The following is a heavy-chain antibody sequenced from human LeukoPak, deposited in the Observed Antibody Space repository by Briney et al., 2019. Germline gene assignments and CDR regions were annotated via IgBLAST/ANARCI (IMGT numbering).Heavy chain of an antibody. J-gene: IGHJ4*02. CDR2: IKGDGSET. CDR3: AREEVKSFDN. Sequence: PGGSLRLSCAASGFNFRDHWMTWVRQAPGKGLEWVANIKGDGSETSYVTSVRGRFTISRDNAKNSLYLQMNNLRVEDTAVYYCAREEVKSFDNWGQGTLVTVSS. V-gene: IGHV3-7*03. CDR1: GFNFRDHW.